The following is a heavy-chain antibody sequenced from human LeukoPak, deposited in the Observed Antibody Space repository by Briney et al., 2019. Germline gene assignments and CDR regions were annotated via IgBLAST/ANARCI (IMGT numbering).Heavy chain of an antibody. Sequence: SETLSLTCIVHGGSITSSNYVWGWIRQPPVKGLEWIGGFYHSGTIFYSPSVGSRVAISIDTSKNQCSLRLLSVTAADTAVYYCARQGVVPNKAGWYFDLWGRGTLVTVSS. D-gene: IGHD3-10*01. CDR2: FYHSGTI. V-gene: IGHV4-39*01. CDR1: GGSITSSNYV. J-gene: IGHJ2*01. CDR3: ARQGVVPNKAGWYFDL.